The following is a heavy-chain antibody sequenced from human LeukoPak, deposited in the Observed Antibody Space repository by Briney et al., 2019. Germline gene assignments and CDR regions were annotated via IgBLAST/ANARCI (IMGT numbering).Heavy chain of an antibody. CDR3: AKDLRSVDSTYFDY. Sequence: GGSLRLSCAASGFTFSSYAMSWVRQAPGKGLEWVSAISGSGGSTYCADSVRGRFTISRDNSKNTLYLQMNSLRAEDTAVYYCAKDLRSVDSTYFDYWGQGTLVTVSS. J-gene: IGHJ4*02. CDR1: GFTFSSYA. V-gene: IGHV3-23*01. D-gene: IGHD5-12*01. CDR2: ISGSGGST.